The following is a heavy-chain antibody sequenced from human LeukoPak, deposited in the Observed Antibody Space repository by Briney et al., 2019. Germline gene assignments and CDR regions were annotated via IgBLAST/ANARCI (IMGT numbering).Heavy chain of an antibody. D-gene: IGHD3-10*01. CDR2: ISYDGSNK. V-gene: IGHV3-30-3*01. Sequence: PGGSLRLSCAASGFTFSSYAMHWVRQAPGKGLEWVAVISYDGSNKYYADSVKGRFTISRDNSKNTLYLQMNSLRAEDTAVYYCARVGVRGAAYFDYWGQGTLVTVSS. J-gene: IGHJ4*02. CDR1: GFTFSSYA. CDR3: ARVGVRGAAYFDY.